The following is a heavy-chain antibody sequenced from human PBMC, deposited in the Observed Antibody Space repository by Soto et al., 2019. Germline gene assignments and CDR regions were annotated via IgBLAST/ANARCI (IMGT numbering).Heavy chain of an antibody. J-gene: IGHJ4*02. CDR2: ISYDGSNK. CDR3: AKNSVGQLTSYYFDY. V-gene: IGHV3-30*18. Sequence: QVQLVESGGGVVQPGRSLRLSCAASGFTFSSYGMHWVRQAPGKGLEWVAVISYDGSNKYYADSVKVRFTISRDNSKNTLYLQMNSLRAEDTAVYYCAKNSVGQLTSYYFDYWGQGTLVTVSS. D-gene: IGHD6-13*01. CDR1: GFTFSSYG.